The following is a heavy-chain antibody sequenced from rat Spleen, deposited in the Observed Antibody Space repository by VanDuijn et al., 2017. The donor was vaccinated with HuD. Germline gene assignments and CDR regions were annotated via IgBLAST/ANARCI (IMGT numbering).Heavy chain of an antibody. V-gene: IGHV5-22*01. CDR3: AVSGYGY. CDR2: ISYEGSST. J-gene: IGHJ2*01. D-gene: IGHD4-3*01. Sequence: EVHLVESGGGLMQPGRSLRLSCAASGFTFSDYFMAWVRQAPKKGLEWVASISYEGSSTYYGDSVKGRFTISRDNAKSTLYLQMNSLRSEDTATYYCAVSGYGYWGQGIMVTVSS. CDR1: GFTFSDYF.